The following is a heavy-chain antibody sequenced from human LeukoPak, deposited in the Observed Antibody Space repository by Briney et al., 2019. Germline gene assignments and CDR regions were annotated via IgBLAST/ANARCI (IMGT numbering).Heavy chain of an antibody. J-gene: IGHJ4*02. V-gene: IGHV1-2*02. CDR3: ARAEYYDFWSGIPYDY. CDR2: CNPNRCGT. Sequence: ASVTVSCKASGYTFTGYYMHWVRQAPGQRLGWMGWCNPNRCGTNYAQKFQGRVTMTRDTSISTTYMALSRLRSDDTAVYYCARAEYYDFWSGIPYDYWGQGTLVTVSS. D-gene: IGHD3-3*01. CDR1: GYTFTGYY.